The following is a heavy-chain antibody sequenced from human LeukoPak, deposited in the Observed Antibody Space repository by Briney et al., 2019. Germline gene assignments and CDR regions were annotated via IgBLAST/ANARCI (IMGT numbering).Heavy chain of an antibody. V-gene: IGHV3-11*06. D-gene: IGHD6-13*01. CDR2: ISSSSSYT. CDR3: ARDTAAAGTGWFDP. Sequence: PGGSLRLSCAASGFTFSDYYMSWIRPAPGEGLGWVSYISSSSSYTNYADSVKGRFTISRDNAKNSLYLQMNSLRAEDTAVYYCARDTAAAGTGWFDPWGQGTLVTVSS. J-gene: IGHJ5*02. CDR1: GFTFSDYY.